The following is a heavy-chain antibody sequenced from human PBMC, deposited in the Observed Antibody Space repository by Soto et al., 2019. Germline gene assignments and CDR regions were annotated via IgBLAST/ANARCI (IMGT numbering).Heavy chain of an antibody. J-gene: IGHJ4*02. D-gene: IGHD1-26*01. Sequence: SGPTCEPTQALKLTCTFSGFSRSTREMFVSWIRQPPWRALEWLARIDCDDDKYYSTSLKTRLTISKDTSKNQVVLTMTNMDPVDTATFYFAGSTLTPPVSAPQAYRGKGTLVPVS. CDR2: IDCDDDK. CDR1: GFSRSTREMF. CDR3: AGSTLTPPVSAPQAY. V-gene: IGHV2-70*11.